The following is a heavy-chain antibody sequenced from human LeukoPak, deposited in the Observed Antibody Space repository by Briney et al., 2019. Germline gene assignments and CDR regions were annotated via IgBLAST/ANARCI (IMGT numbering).Heavy chain of an antibody. V-gene: IGHV3-30*02. CDR2: IPFDGSRQ. J-gene: IGHJ4*02. CDR1: GITLSSHG. Sequence: PAGGSLRLTCEASGITLSSHGMHWVRQAPGKGLEWMAFIPFDGSRQYYADSVKGRFTISRDNSKNTLYLQMNSLRAEDTAVYYCAPGEGVATITGPFDYWGQGTLVTVSS. CDR3: APGEGVATITGPFDY. D-gene: IGHD5-12*01.